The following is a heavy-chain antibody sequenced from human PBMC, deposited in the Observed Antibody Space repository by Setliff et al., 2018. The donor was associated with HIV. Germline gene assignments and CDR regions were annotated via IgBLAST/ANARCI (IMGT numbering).Heavy chain of an antibody. CDR1: GGSISSGSYY. D-gene: IGHD5-12*01. CDR3: ARGSTTTNYYYNYMDV. Sequence: SETLSLTCTVSGGSISSGSYYWSWIRQPAGKGLEWIGRIYTSGSTNYNPSLKSRVTISLDTSKNQFSLKLTSMTAADTAVYYCARGSTTTNYYYNYMDVWGKGTTVTVSS. CDR2: IYTSGST. V-gene: IGHV4-61*02. J-gene: IGHJ6*03.